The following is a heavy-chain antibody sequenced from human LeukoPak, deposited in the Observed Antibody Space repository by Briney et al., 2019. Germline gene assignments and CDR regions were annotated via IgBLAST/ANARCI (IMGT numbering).Heavy chain of an antibody. CDR2: IIPILGIA. CDR1: GYTFTGYY. Sequence: ASVKVSCKASGYTFTGYYMHWVRQAPGQGLEWMGRIIPILGIANYAQKFQGRVTITADKSTSTAYMELSSLRSEDTAVYYCARMRTSIANYYYYYYGMDVWGQGTTVTVSS. V-gene: IGHV1-69*02. D-gene: IGHD6-6*01. J-gene: IGHJ6*02. CDR3: ARMRTSIANYYYYYYGMDV.